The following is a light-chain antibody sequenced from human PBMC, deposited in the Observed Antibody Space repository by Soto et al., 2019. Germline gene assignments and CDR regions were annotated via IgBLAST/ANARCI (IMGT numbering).Light chain of an antibody. CDR3: ALGLATPFT. CDR2: LGS. V-gene: IGKV2-28*01. J-gene: IGKJ4*01. CDR1: RNLLHSNGYYY. Sequence: EIVLTQSPLSLPVTPGEPACISCRSSRNLLHSNGYYYLDWYLQKPGQSPQLLIHLGSNRASGVPDRYSGSGSGTDFTLTISRVEAEDVGVYFCALGLATPFTFGGGTKVEIK.